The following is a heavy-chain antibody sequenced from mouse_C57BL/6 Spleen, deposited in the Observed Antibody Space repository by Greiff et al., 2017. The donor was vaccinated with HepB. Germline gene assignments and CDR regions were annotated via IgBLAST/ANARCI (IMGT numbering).Heavy chain of an antibody. V-gene: IGHV5-17*01. CDR1: GFTFSDYG. CDR3: ARGPITTVVATNYFDY. J-gene: IGHJ2*01. D-gene: IGHD1-1*01. CDR2: ISSGSSTI. Sequence: EVMLVESGGGLVKPGGSLKLSCAASGFTFSDYGMHWVRQAPEKGLEWVAYISSGSSTIYYADTVKGRFTISRDNAKNTLFLQMTSLRSEDTAMYYCARGPITTVVATNYFDYWGQGTTLTVSS.